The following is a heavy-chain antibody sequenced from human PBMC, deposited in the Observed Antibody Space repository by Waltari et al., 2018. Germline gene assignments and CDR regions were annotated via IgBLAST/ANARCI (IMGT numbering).Heavy chain of an antibody. V-gene: IGHV1-2*02. CDR1: GYTFTGYY. CDR2: INPNSGGT. CDR3: ARVSPPLAYCGGDCYPFDY. D-gene: IGHD2-21*01. J-gene: IGHJ4*02. Sequence: VQLVQSGAEVKKPGASVKVSCKASGYTFTGYYMHWVRQAPGQGLEWMGWINPNSGGTNYAQKFQGRVTMTRDTSISTAYMELSRLRSDDTAVYYCARVSPPLAYCGGDCYPFDYWGQGTLVTVSS.